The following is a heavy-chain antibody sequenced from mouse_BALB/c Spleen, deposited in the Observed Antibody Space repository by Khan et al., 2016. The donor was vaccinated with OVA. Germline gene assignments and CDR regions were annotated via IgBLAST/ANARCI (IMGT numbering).Heavy chain of an antibody. J-gene: IGHJ4*01. Sequence: QVQLKQSGPGLVAPSQSLSITCTISGFSLTNYGVHWVRQPPGKGLEWLVVIWSDGSTTYNSALKSRMTISKDNSKSHAFLKMNSLQTDDTAMYFCARQPYYHYNIMDYWGQGTSVTVSS. D-gene: IGHD2-10*01. CDR3: ARQPYYHYNIMDY. CDR2: IWSDGST. CDR1: GFSLTNYG. V-gene: IGHV2-6-1*01.